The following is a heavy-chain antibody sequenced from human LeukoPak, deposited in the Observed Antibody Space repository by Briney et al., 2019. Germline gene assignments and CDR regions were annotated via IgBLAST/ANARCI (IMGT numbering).Heavy chain of an antibody. CDR2: IIPMFGTA. CDR3: ARLITARPPYYFDC. D-gene: IGHD6-6*01. J-gene: IGHJ4*02. Sequence: SEKVSCKASGCTFSSYAINWVREAPGQGLEWMGKIIPMFGTAYYAQEFQGRVTITADKSTSTAYMELSSLRSEDTALYYCARLITARPPYYFDCWGQGTLVTVSS. CDR1: GCTFSSYA. V-gene: IGHV1-69*06.